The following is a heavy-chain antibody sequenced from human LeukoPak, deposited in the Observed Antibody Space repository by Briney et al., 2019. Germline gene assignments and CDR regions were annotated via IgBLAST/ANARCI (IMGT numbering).Heavy chain of an antibody. J-gene: IGHJ6*03. CDR3: ARTAFEHGDYFYYMDV. CDR2: INPRSGDT. Sequence: GASVKVSCKASGYTFTGYYIHWVRQAFGQGLEWMGWINPRSGDTNYAQNFQGRVTVTRDTSITTAYMDLSGLTSDDTAVYYCARTAFEHGDYFYYMDVWGKGTTVTVSS. D-gene: IGHD3-3*02. CDR1: GYTFTGYY. V-gene: IGHV1-2*02.